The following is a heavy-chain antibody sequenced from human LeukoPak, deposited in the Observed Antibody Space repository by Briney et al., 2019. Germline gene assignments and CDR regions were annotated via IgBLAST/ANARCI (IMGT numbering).Heavy chain of an antibody. CDR1: GFIFSGYS. CDR2: ITGSGGTT. Sequence: AGGSLRLSCAASGFIFSGYSMNWVRQAPGKGLEWVSTITGSGGTTYYADSVKGRLTISRDNSKNTLDLQMNSLRVEDTAVYYWAKGRGYCSGGSCYSGFDYWGQGTLVTVSS. V-gene: IGHV3-23*01. CDR3: AKGRGYCSGGSCYSGFDY. J-gene: IGHJ4*02. D-gene: IGHD2-15*01.